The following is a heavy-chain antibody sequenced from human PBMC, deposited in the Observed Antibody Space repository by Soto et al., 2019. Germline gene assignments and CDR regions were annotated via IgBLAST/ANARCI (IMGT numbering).Heavy chain of an antibody. Sequence: QVQLVESGGGLVKPGGSLRLSCAASGFTFSDYHMIWIRQAPGKGLEWVSYMSSSGSTTYYADSVKGRFTISRDNAENSLFMQLNSLRAEYTAVNYRARGWYKTGWYKSFDIWCQGTMATVAS. V-gene: IGHV3-11*04. D-gene: IGHD6-19*01. CDR3: ARGWYKTGWYKSFDI. CDR2: MSSSGSTT. CDR1: GFTFSDYH. J-gene: IGHJ3*02.